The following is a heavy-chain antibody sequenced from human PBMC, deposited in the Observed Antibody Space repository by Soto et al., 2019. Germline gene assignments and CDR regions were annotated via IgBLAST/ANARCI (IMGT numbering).Heavy chain of an antibody. D-gene: IGHD5-12*01. CDR3: AREGSFTLALRPPFDY. Sequence: SETLSITCTVSGGSVSSSSYYWGWIRQPPGKGLEWIGSIYYSGSTYYNPSLKSRVTISVDTSKNQFSLRLTSVTAADTAVYYCAREGSFTLALRPPFDYWGQGTLVTVSS. CDR1: GGSVSSSSYY. V-gene: IGHV4-39*02. CDR2: IYYSGST. J-gene: IGHJ4*02.